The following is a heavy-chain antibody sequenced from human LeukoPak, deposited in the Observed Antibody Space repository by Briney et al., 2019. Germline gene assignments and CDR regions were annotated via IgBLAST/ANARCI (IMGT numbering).Heavy chain of an antibody. V-gene: IGHV1-69*13. Sequence: WASVKVSCKASGGTFSSYAISWVRQAPGQGLEWMGGIIPIFGTANYAQKFQGRVTITADESTSTAYMELSSLRSEDTAVYYCARLADSGSYHDAFDIWGQGTMVTVSS. CDR2: IIPIFGTA. D-gene: IGHD1-26*01. CDR1: GGTFSSYA. CDR3: ARLADSGSYHDAFDI. J-gene: IGHJ3*02.